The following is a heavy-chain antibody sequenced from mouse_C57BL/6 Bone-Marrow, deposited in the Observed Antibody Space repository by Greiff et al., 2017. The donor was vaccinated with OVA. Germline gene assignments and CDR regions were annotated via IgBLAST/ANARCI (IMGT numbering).Heavy chain of an antibody. CDR2: INPGSGGT. V-gene: IGHV1-54*01. CDR1: GYAFTNYL. Sequence: VQLVESGAELVRPGTSVKVSCKASGYAFTNYLIEWVKQRPGQGLEWIGVINPGSGGTNYNEKFKGKATLTADKSSSTAYMQLSSLTSEDSAVYFCARSDGPWFAYWGQGTLVTVSA. J-gene: IGHJ3*01. D-gene: IGHD2-3*01. CDR3: ARSDGPWFAY.